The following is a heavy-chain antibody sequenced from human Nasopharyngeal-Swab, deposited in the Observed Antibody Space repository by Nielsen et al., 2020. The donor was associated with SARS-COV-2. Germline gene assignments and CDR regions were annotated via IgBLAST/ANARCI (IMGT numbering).Heavy chain of an antibody. Sequence: GGSLRLSCAASGFTFSSFGMHWVRQAPGKGLEWVAFIAHDARSEYYGDSVKGRFSISRDSSKNTLYLQMDSLRGEDTAVYYCARDAPAHYGAFYWGRGTLVTVSS. V-gene: IGHV3-30*03. CDR3: ARDAPAHYGAFY. J-gene: IGHJ4*02. CDR2: IAHDARSE. D-gene: IGHD4-17*01. CDR1: GFTFSSFG.